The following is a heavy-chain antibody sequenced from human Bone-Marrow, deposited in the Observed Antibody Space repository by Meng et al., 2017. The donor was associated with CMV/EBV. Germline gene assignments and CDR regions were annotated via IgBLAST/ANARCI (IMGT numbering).Heavy chain of an antibody. Sequence: GEALKTSCAASGFSTSSYWMSWVRQAPGKGLEWVANIKQDGSEKYYVDSVKGRFTISRDNAKNSLYLQMNSLRAEDTAVYYCARGLDSSGWYNYYYGMDVWGQGTTVTVSS. V-gene: IGHV3-7*04. CDR2: IKQDGSEK. J-gene: IGHJ6*02. CDR1: GFSTSSYW. D-gene: IGHD6-19*01. CDR3: ARGLDSSGWYNYYYGMDV.